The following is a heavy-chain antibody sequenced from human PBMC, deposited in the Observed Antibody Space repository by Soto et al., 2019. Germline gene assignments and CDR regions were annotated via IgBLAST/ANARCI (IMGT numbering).Heavy chain of an antibody. D-gene: IGHD6-19*01. Sequence: SQTLSLTCAISGDSVSSNSAAWNWIRQSPSRGLEWLGRTYYRSKWYNDYAVSVKSLITINPDTSKNQFSLQLNSVTPVDTAVYYCARELGVAVAGTNYYYGMDVWGQGTTVTVSS. J-gene: IGHJ6*02. V-gene: IGHV6-1*01. CDR3: ARELGVAVAGTNYYYGMDV. CDR2: TYYRSKWYN. CDR1: GDSVSSNSAA.